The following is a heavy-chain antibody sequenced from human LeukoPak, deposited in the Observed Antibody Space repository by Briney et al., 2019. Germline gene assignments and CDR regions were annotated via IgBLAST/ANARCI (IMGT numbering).Heavy chain of an antibody. Sequence: GGSLRLSCAASGFTFSRYAMQWVRQAPDKGLEWVAVISYDGSNKYYADSVKGRFTISRDNSKNTLYLQRNSLRAEDTAVYYCARVQRLAAIDYWGQGTLVTVSS. CDR3: ARVQRLAAIDY. D-gene: IGHD6-6*01. CDR1: GFTFSRYA. V-gene: IGHV3-30*04. J-gene: IGHJ4*02. CDR2: ISYDGSNK.